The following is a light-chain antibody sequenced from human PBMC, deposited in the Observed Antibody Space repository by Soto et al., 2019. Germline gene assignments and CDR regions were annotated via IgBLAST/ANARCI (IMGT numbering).Light chain of an antibody. CDR2: AAS. CDR1: QGISSW. Sequence: DLQMTQSPSSVSASVGDRVTITCRASQGISSWLVWYQQKPGKAPKLLIYAASSLQSGVPSRFSGSGSGTDFTLTISSLQPEDVATYYCQNYNSAPLTFGGGTKVEI. J-gene: IGKJ4*01. V-gene: IGKV1-12*01. CDR3: QNYNSAPLT.